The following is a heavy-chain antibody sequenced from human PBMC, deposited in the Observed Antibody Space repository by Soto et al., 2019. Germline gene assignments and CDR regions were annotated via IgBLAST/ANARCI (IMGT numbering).Heavy chain of an antibody. Sequence: SETLSLTCAVYGGSFSGYYWSWIRQPPGKGLEWIGEINHSGSTNYNPSLKSRVTISVDTSKNQFSLKLSSVTAADTAVYYCARRGLTGTTTWFDPWGQGTLVTVSS. V-gene: IGHV4-34*01. J-gene: IGHJ5*02. D-gene: IGHD1-20*01. CDR1: GGSFSGYY. CDR2: INHSGST. CDR3: ARRGLTGTTTWFDP.